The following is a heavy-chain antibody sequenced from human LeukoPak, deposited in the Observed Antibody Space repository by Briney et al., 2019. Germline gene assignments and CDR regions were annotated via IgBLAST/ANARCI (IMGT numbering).Heavy chain of an antibody. J-gene: IGHJ6*02. D-gene: IGHD2-2*01. V-gene: IGHV5-51*01. CDR3: ARRIVVVPAAMKYYYYGMDV. CDR1: GYSFTSYW. Sequence: GESLKISCKGSGYSFTSYWIGWVRQMPGKGLEWMGIIYPGDSDTRYSPSFQGQVTISADKSISTAYLQWSSLKASDTAMYYCARRIVVVPAAMKYYYYGMDVWGQGTTVTVSS. CDR2: IYPGDSDT.